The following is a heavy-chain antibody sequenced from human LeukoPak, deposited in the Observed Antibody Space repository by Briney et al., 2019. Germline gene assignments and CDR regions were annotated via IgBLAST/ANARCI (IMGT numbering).Heavy chain of an antibody. Sequence: PGGSLRLSCTTSGFAFPDYSMTWVRQAPGKGLEWVGFIRSKASGETTGYAASVKGRFTISRDDFKSIAYLQMNTLKTEDTAVYYCTRDGSYYFYYYMDVWGKGTTVTVSS. CDR1: GFAFPDYS. CDR2: IRSKASGETT. CDR3: TRDGSYYFYYYMDV. V-gene: IGHV3-49*04. J-gene: IGHJ6*03. D-gene: IGHD1-1*01.